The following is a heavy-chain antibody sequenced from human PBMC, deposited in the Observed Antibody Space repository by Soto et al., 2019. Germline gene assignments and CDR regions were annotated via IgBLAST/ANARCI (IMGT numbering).Heavy chain of an antibody. CDR1: GTSISSYY. CDR2: IHYSGTT. CDR3: ARYNSYAIDY. D-gene: IGHD2-8*01. J-gene: IGHJ4*02. V-gene: IGHV4-59*01. Sequence: PSETRDLTSTVSGTSISSYYWSWIRKPPGKGLEWIANIHYSGTTNYNPSLASRVTLSVDTSKNQFSLKMTSVTAADRAMYFCARYNSYAIDYWGRGTLVTVSS.